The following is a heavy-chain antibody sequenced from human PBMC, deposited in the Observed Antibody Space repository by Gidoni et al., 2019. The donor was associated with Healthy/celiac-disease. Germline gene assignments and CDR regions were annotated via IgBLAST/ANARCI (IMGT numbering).Heavy chain of an antibody. J-gene: IGHJ6*03. CDR3: ARVGCSGGSCYSYYYYYYMDV. CDR2: ISSSSSYI. V-gene: IGHV3-21*01. D-gene: IGHD2-15*01. Sequence: EVQLVESGGGLVKPGGSLRLSCAASGFPFSSDSMHWVRQAPGKGLEWVSSISSSSSYIYYADSVKGRFTISRDNAKNSLYLQMNSLRAEDTAVYYCARVGCSGGSCYSYYYYYYMDVWGKGTTVTVSS. CDR1: GFPFSSDS.